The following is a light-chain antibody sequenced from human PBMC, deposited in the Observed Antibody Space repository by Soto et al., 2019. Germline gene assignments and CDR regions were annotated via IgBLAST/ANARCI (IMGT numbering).Light chain of an antibody. CDR2: GAS. J-gene: IGKJ4*01. V-gene: IGKV3-20*01. CDR1: QRVSSGF. CDR3: QQYGSSSFT. Sequence: EIVLTQSPGTLSLSPGERVSLTCRASQRVSSGFLAWYQQKPGQAPRLLIYGASSRATGIPDRFSGSGSGTDFTLTISRLEPEDFAVYYCQQYGSSSFTFGGGTKVEIK.